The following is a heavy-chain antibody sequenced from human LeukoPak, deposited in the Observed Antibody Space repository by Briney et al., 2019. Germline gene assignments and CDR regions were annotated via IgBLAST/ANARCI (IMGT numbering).Heavy chain of an antibody. J-gene: IGHJ4*02. CDR3: ARQPVVNRGAVASNFDS. V-gene: IGHV4-39*01. CDR2: IYYRGHT. D-gene: IGHD6-19*01. Sequence: PSETLSLTCTVSGVLITTTTCYWGWLRQSPGKGLEWIASIYYRGHTYYNASLESRVSISIDTSKNQFSLKLNSMTAADTAVYFCARQPVVNRGAVASNFDSWGQGTLVTVSA. CDR1: GVLITTTTCY.